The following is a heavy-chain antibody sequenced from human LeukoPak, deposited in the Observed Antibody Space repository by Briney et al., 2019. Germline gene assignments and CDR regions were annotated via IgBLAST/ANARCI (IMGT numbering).Heavy chain of an antibody. CDR1: GGSISSGDYY. CDR2: IYYSGST. V-gene: IGHV4-30-4*01. J-gene: IGHJ4*02. CDR3: ARDFGGG. D-gene: IGHD3-10*01. Sequence: PSETLPLTCTVSGGSISSGDYYRSWIRQPPGKGLEWIGYIYYSGSTYYNPSLKSRVTIPVDTSKNQFSLKLSSVTAADTAVYYCARDFGGGWGQGTLVTVSS.